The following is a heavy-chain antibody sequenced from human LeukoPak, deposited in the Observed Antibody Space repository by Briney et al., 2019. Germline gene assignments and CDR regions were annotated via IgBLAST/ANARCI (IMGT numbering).Heavy chain of an antibody. CDR2: ISSSSSTI. CDR3: ARDMVRSNARGYFDY. Sequence: PGGSLRLSCAASAFTFSSYSMNWVRQAPGKGLEGVSYISSSSSTIYYADSVKGRFTISRDNAKNSLYLQMNSLRAEDTAVYYCARDMVRSNARGYFDYWGQGTLVTVSS. CDR1: AFTFSSYS. D-gene: IGHD3-10*01. J-gene: IGHJ4*02. V-gene: IGHV3-48*01.